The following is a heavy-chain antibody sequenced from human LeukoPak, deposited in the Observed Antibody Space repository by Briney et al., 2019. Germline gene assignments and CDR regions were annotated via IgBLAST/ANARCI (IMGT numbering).Heavy chain of an antibody. V-gene: IGHV3-33*06. CDR3: AKAWMVRGVLDY. J-gene: IGHJ4*02. D-gene: IGHD3-10*01. CDR2: IWYDGSNK. CDR1: GFTFSSYG. Sequence: GGSLRLSCAASGFTFSSYGMHWVRQAPGKGLEWVAVIWYDGSNKYYADSVQGRFTISRDNCKNTLYLQMNSLRAEDTAVYYCAKAWMVRGVLDYWGQGTLVTVSS.